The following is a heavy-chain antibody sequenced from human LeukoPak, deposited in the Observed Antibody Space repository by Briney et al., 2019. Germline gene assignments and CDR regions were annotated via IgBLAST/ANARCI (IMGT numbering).Heavy chain of an antibody. V-gene: IGHV4-34*01. D-gene: IGHD3-22*01. CDR1: GGSFSGYY. CDR3: ARLGLSGYYSFDY. Sequence: KSSETLSLTCVVYGGSFSGYYWSWIRQPPGKGLEWIGEINHSGSTNYNPSLKSRVTISVDTSKNQFSLKLSSVTAADTAVYYCARLGLSGYYSFDYWGQGTLVTVSS. CDR2: INHSGST. J-gene: IGHJ4*02.